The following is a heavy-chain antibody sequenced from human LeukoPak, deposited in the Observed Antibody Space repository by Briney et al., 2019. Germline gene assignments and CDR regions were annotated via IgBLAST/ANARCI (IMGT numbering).Heavy chain of an antibody. CDR2: IIPILGIA. CDR1: GGTFSSYA. V-gene: IGHV1-69*04. CDR3: ASDYCSSTSCYESWGEYFDY. J-gene: IGHJ4*02. Sequence: GSSVKVSCKASGGTFSSYAISWVRQAPGQGLEWMGRIIPILGIANYAQKFQGRVTITADKSTSTAYMELSSLRSEDTAVYYCASDYCSSTSCYESWGEYFDYWGQGTLVTVSS. D-gene: IGHD2-2*01.